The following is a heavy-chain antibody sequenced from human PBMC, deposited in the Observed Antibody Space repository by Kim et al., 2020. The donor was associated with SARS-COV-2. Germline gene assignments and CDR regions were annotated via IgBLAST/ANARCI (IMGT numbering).Heavy chain of an antibody. Sequence: GESLKISCKGSGYSFTSYWIGWVRQMPGKGLEWMGIIYPGDSDNRYSPSFQGQVTISADKSISTAYLQWSSLKASDTAMYYCARRVVVAAIGDYFDYWGQGTLVTVSS. CDR3: ARRVVVAAIGDYFDY. V-gene: IGHV5-51*01. CDR1: GYSFTSYW. D-gene: IGHD2-21*02. CDR2: IYPGDSDN. J-gene: IGHJ4*02.